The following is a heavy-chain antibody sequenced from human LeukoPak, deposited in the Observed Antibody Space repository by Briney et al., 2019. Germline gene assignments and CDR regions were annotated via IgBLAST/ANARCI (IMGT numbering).Heavy chain of an antibody. V-gene: IGHV3-30*02. Sequence: PGGSLTLSCAASGFTFSSYGMHWVRQAPGKGLEWVAFIRYDGSNKYYADSVKGRFTISRDNSENTLYLRMNNLRAEDTAVVYRARTYYDYWSGPYAFDIWGQGTMVTVSS. J-gene: IGHJ3*02. CDR1: GFTFSSYG. CDR2: IRYDGSNK. CDR3: ARTYYDYWSGPYAFDI. D-gene: IGHD3-3*01.